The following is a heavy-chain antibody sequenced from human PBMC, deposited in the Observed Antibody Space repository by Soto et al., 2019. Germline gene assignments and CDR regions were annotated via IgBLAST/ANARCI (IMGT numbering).Heavy chain of an antibody. J-gene: IGHJ3*02. Sequence: APVVVSCKASGGTFSSDAISWVRQAHGQGLEWMGGIIPIFGTANYAQKFQGRVTITADKSTSTAYMELSSLRSEDTAVYYCAREAYDSSGYYYSDDAFDIWGQGTMVTVSS. D-gene: IGHD3-22*01. CDR1: GGTFSSDA. V-gene: IGHV1-69*06. CDR3: AREAYDSSGYYYSDDAFDI. CDR2: IIPIFGTA.